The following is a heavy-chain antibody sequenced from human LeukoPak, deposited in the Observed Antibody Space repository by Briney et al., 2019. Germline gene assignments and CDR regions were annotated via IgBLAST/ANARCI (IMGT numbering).Heavy chain of an antibody. V-gene: IGHV1-69*13. Sequence: ASVKVSCKASGGTFSSYAINWVRQAPGQGLEWLGGIIPIFGTANYAQKFQGRVTITADESTSTAYMELRSLRSEDTAVYYCARATAIDTHFDYWGQGTLVTVSS. D-gene: IGHD5-18*01. J-gene: IGHJ4*02. CDR1: GGTFSSYA. CDR2: IIPIFGTA. CDR3: ARATAIDTHFDY.